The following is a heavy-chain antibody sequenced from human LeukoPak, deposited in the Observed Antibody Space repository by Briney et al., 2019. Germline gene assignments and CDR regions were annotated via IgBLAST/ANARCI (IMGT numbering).Heavy chain of an antibody. CDR1: GFTFSSYG. V-gene: IGHV3-30*18. Sequence: GGSLRLSCAASGFTFSSYGMHWVRQAPGKGLEWVAVISYDGSNKYYADSVKGRFTISRDNSKNTLYLQMNSLRAEDTAVYYCAKGDAGITMIVVEAGGFDPWGQGTLVTVSS. J-gene: IGHJ5*02. CDR3: AKGDAGITMIVVEAGGFDP. CDR2: ISYDGSNK. D-gene: IGHD3-22*01.